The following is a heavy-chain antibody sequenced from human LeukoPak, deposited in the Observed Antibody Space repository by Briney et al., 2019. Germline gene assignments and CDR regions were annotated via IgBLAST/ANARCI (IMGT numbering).Heavy chain of an antibody. CDR1: GYTLTELS. Sequence: ASVKVSCKVSGYTLTELSIHWVRQSPGKGLEWMGGEDGEAIYAQKFQGRGTMTEDTSTDTAYMDLSSLRSEDTAVYYCASIDLDSWGQGTLVTVSS. D-gene: IGHD2-21*01. J-gene: IGHJ4*02. CDR2: EDGEA. CDR3: ASIDLDS. V-gene: IGHV1-24*01.